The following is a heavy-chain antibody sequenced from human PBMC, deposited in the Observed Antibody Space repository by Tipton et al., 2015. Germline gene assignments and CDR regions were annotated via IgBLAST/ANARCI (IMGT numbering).Heavy chain of an antibody. D-gene: IGHD2-21*02. CDR3: ARDGRLAYCGGDCYSADFGY. CDR2: IWYDGRKK. J-gene: IGHJ4*02. CDR1: GFTFSGYA. V-gene: IGHV3-33*08. Sequence: SLRLSCAASGFTFSGYAMSWVRQAPGKGLEWVAVIWYDGRKKYYAESVKGRFTISRDNPKNTLFLQMDSLRVEDTAVYYCARDGRLAYCGGDCYSADFGYWGQGTQVTVSS.